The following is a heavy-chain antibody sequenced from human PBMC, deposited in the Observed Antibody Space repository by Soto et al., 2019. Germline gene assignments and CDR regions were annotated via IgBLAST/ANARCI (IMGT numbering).Heavy chain of an antibody. J-gene: IGHJ4*02. V-gene: IGHV3-23*01. Sequence: GGSLRLSCTASGFTFRDFAMTWVRQVPGKGLEWVSSIIAGGGTTYYADSVKGRFTISRDNSKNTLFLQMNSLTVEDSAIFFCAKVSSGSWAFFDSWGQGTLVTVSS. D-gene: IGHD6-19*01. CDR3: AKVSSGSWAFFDS. CDR1: GFTFRDFA. CDR2: IIAGGGTT.